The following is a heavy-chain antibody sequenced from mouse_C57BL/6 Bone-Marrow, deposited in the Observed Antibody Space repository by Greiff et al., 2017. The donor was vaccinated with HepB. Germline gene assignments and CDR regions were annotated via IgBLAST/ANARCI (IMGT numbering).Heavy chain of an antibody. CDR1: GYTFTDYN. Sequence: VQLQQSGPELVKPGASVKIPCKASGYTFTDYNMDWVKQSHGKSLEWIGDINPNNGGTIYNQKFKGKATLTVDKSSSTAYMELRSLTSEDTAVYYCERRYYYGSSYDWFAYWGQGTLVTVSA. CDR2: INPNNGGT. D-gene: IGHD1-1*01. V-gene: IGHV1-18*01. CDR3: ERRYYYGSSYDWFAY. J-gene: IGHJ3*01.